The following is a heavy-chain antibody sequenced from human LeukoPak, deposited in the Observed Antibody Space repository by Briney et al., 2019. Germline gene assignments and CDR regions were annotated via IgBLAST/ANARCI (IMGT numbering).Heavy chain of an antibody. D-gene: IGHD2-15*01. CDR3: AGYCSGGSCYSAFDY. V-gene: IGHV3-21*01. J-gene: IGHJ4*02. CDR1: GFTFSNYD. Sequence: NPGGSLRLSCAASGFTFSNYDMNWVRQAPGKGLEWVSSISSSSSYIYYADSVKGRFTISRDNAKNSLYLQMNSLRAEDTAVYYCAGYCSGGSCYSAFDYWGQGTLVTVSS. CDR2: ISSSSSYI.